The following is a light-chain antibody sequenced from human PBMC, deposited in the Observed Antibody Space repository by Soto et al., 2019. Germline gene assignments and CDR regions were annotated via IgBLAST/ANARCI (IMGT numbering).Light chain of an antibody. V-gene: IGLV2-23*01. CDR1: SSDVGSYNL. Sequence: QSAQTQPASVSGSPGQSITISCTGTSSDVGSYNLVSWYQQHPGKAPKLMIYEGSKRPSGVSNRFSGSKSGNTASLTISGLQAEDEADYYCCSYARSSTYVFGTGTKVTVL. CDR2: EGS. CDR3: CSYARSSTYV. J-gene: IGLJ1*01.